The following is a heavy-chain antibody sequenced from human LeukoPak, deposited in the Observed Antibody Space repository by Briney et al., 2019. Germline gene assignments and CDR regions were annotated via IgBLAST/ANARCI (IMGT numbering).Heavy chain of an antibody. D-gene: IGHD3-9*01. Sequence: PSETLSLTCAVYGGSFSGYYWGWIRQPPGKGLEWIGSIYHSGSTYYNPSLKSRVTISVDTSKNRFSLKLSSVTAADTAVYYCAREYYDILTGSHYYFDYWGQGTLVTVSS. CDR1: GGSFSGYY. V-gene: IGHV4-38-2*01. CDR3: AREYYDILTGSHYYFDY. CDR2: IYHSGST. J-gene: IGHJ4*02.